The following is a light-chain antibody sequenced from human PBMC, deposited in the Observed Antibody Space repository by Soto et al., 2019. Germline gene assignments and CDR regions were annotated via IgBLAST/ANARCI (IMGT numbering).Light chain of an antibody. CDR2: GAS. CDR3: QQYGGPPVT. V-gene: IGKV3-20*01. Sequence: ENVLTQSPGTLSLSPGERATLSCWVSQSVYNNNLAWYQQKPGQAPRLLIYGASNRATGIPDRFSGSVSGTDFTLTISRLEPEDFAVYYCQQYGGPPVTFGQGTKLEIK. CDR1: QSVYNNN. J-gene: IGKJ2*01.